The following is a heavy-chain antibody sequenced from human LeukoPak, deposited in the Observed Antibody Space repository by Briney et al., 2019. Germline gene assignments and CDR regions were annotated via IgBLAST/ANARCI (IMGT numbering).Heavy chain of an antibody. J-gene: IGHJ4*02. D-gene: IGHD6-13*01. V-gene: IGHV3-30-3*01. CDR2: ISYDGSNK. CDR3: ARDFIAAAGSLDY. Sequence: GGSLRLSCAASGFTFSSYAMHWVRQAPGKGLEWVAVISYDGSNKYYADSVKGRFTISRDNSKNTLYLQMNSLRAEDTAVYYCARDFIAAAGSLDYWGQGTLATVSS. CDR1: GFTFSSYA.